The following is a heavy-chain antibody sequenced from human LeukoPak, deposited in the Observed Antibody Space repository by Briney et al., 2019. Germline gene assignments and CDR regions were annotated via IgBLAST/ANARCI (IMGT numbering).Heavy chain of an antibody. V-gene: IGHV4-4*09. CDR3: ARKGVVVPAAILMFDP. D-gene: IGHD2-2*02. J-gene: IGHJ5*02. CDR2: IYTSGST. CDR1: GGSISDYY. Sequence: SETLSLTCTVSGGSISDYYWSWVRQPPGKGLEWLGYIYTSGSTNYNPSLKSRVTISVDTSKNQFSLKLSSVTAADTAVYYCARKGVVVPAAILMFDPWGQGTLVTVSS.